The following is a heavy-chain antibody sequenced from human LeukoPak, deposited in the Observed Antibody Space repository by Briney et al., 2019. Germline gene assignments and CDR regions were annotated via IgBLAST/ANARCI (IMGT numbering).Heavy chain of an antibody. CDR1: GGSFSGYY. V-gene: IGHV4-34*01. J-gene: IGHJ1*01. D-gene: IGHD3-22*01. Sequence: SSETLFLTCAVYGGSFSGYYWSWIRQPPGKGLEWIGEINHSGSTNYNPSLKSRVTISVDTSKNQFSLKPSSVTAADTAVYYCARETNFYDSRGYYYVAEYFQHWGQGTLVTVSS. CDR3: ARETNFYDSRGYYYVAEYFQH. CDR2: INHSGST.